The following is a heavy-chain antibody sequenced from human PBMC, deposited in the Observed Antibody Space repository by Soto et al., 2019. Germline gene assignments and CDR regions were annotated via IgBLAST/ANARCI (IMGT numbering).Heavy chain of an antibody. CDR3: ARGCSDGSCYPELDY. CDR1: GFTFSSYS. V-gene: IGHV3-21*01. J-gene: IGHJ4*02. Sequence: GGSLRLSCAASGFTFSSYSMNWVRQAPGKGLEWVSSISSSSSYIYYADSVKGRFTISRDNAKNSLYLQMNSLRAEDTAVYYCARGCSDGSCYPELDYWGQGTLVTVSS. D-gene: IGHD2-15*01. CDR2: ISSSSSYI.